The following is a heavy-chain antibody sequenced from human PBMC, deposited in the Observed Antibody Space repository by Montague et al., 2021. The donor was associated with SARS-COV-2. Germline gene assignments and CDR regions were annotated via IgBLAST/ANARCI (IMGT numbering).Heavy chain of an antibody. CDR3: ARQMGQSSIFGVVIQYYFDY. D-gene: IGHD3-3*01. CDR2: IYYSGST. J-gene: IGHJ4*02. V-gene: IGHV4-39*01. CDR1: GGSISSSSYY. Sequence: SETLSLTCTVSGGSISSSSYYWGWIRQPPGKGLEWIGSIYYSGSTYYNPSLKSRVTISVDTSKNQFSLELSSVTAADTAVYYRARQMGQSSIFGVVIQYYFDYWGQGTLVTVSS.